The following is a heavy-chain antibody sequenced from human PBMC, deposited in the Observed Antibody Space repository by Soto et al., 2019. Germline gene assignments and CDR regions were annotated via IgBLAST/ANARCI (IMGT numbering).Heavy chain of an antibody. CDR1: GGSISSSSYY. D-gene: IGHD3-10*01. J-gene: IGHJ5*02. Sequence: SETLSLTCTVSGGSISSSSYYWGWIRQPPGKGLEWIGSIYYSGSTYYNPSLKSRVTISVDTSKTQFSLKLSSVTAADTAVYYCARNAFYGSGSYYNGNWFDPWGQGTLVTVSS. V-gene: IGHV4-39*01. CDR3: ARNAFYGSGSYYNGNWFDP. CDR2: IYYSGST.